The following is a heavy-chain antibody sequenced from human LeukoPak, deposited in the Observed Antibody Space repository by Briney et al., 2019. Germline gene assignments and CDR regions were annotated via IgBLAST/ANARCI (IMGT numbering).Heavy chain of an antibody. V-gene: IGHV3-53*01. CDR1: GFTVSSNY. J-gene: IGHJ5*02. D-gene: IGHD6-6*01. Sequence: PGGSLRLSCAASGFTVSSNYMSWVRQAPGKGLEWVSVIYSGGSTYYADSVKGRFTISRDNSKNTLYLQMNSLRAEDTAVYYCAREQLRPDRGFDPWGQGTLVTVSS. CDR2: IYSGGST. CDR3: AREQLRPDRGFDP.